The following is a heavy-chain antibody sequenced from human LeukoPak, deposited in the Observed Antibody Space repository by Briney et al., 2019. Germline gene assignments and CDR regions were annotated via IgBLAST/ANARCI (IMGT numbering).Heavy chain of an antibody. CDR3: ARDYVYAFDY. CDR2: ISVSGNAK. J-gene: IGHJ4*02. D-gene: IGHD2/OR15-2a*01. V-gene: IGHV3-48*01. Sequence: GGSLRLSCAASGFSFSSYSMNWVRQAPGKGLEWVSYISVSGNAKHYTDSVKGRFTISRDNAKNALYLQMNSLRAEDTAVYFCARDYVYAFDYWGQGTLVTVSS. CDR1: GFSFSSYS.